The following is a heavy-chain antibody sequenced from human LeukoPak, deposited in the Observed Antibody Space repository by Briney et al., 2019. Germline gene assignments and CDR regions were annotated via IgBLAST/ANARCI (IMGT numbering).Heavy chain of an antibody. Sequence: PGGSLRLSCAASGFTFSNYGMHWVRQAPGKGLEWVAVISYDGSDKYYADSVEGRFTISRDNSRTTLFLQMNSLRAEDTAVYFCTSGTYLYYFDYWGPGTLVTVSS. V-gene: IGHV3-30*03. CDR2: ISYDGSDK. CDR3: TSGTYLYYFDY. J-gene: IGHJ4*02. CDR1: GFTFSNYG. D-gene: IGHD1-1*01.